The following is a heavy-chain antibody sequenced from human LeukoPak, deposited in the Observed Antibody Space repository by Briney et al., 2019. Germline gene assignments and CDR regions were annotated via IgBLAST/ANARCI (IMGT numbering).Heavy chain of an antibody. Sequence: ASVKVSCKASGYTFTSYGISWVRQAPGQGLEWMGWISAYNGNTNYAQKLQGRVTITRNTSISTAYMELSSLRSEDTAVYYCARGRGLRWHWFDPWGQGTLVTVSS. CDR3: ARGRGLRWHWFDP. D-gene: IGHD4-23*01. V-gene: IGHV1-18*01. J-gene: IGHJ5*02. CDR2: ISAYNGNT. CDR1: GYTFTSYG.